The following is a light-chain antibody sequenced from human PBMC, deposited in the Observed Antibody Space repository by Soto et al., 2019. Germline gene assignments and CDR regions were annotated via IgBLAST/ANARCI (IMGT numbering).Light chain of an antibody. J-gene: IGKJ1*01. CDR1: QSVLYSSDNKNY. Sequence: DIVMTQSPDSLAVSLSERATINCKSSQSVLYSSDNKNYLAWYQQKPGQPPKLLIYWASTRESGVPDRFSGSGSGTDFTLTINSLQAEDVAVYYCQQYYGTPPRTFGQGTKVEIK. CDR2: WAS. CDR3: QQYYGTPPRT. V-gene: IGKV4-1*01.